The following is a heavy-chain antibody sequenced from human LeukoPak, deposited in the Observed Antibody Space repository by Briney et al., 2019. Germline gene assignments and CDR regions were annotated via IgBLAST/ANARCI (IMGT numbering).Heavy chain of an antibody. Sequence: SVKVSFKASGGTFSSYAISWARQAPAQGLEWMGRIIPILGIANYAQKFQGRVTITADKSTSTAYMELSSLRSEDTAVYYCARSGVVDGYNYFDGWGQGTLVTVAS. D-gene: IGHD5-24*01. J-gene: IGHJ4*02. V-gene: IGHV1-69*04. CDR3: ARSGVVDGYNYFDG. CDR1: GGTFSSYA. CDR2: IIPILGIA.